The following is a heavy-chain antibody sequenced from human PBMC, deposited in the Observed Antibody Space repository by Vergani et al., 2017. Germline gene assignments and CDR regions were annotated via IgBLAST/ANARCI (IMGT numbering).Heavy chain of an antibody. D-gene: IGHD1-26*01. CDR3: ARRVGTTLHGMDV. CDR2: IYYSGST. V-gene: IGHV4-39*07. Sequence: QVQLQESGPGLVKPSETLSLTCAVSGYSISSSSYYWGWIRQPPGKGLEWIGSIYYSGSTYYNPSLKSRVTISVDTSKNQFSLKLSSVTAADTAVYYCARRVGTTLHGMDVWGQGTTVTVSS. J-gene: IGHJ6*02. CDR1: GYSISSSSYY.